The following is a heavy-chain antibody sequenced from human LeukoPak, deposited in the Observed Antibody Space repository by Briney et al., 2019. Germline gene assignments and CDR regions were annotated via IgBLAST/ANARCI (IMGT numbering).Heavy chain of an antibody. V-gene: IGHV5-51*01. J-gene: IGHJ4*02. CDR2: IYPGDSDT. CDR1: EDSFTNYW. Sequence: GESLKISCKGSEDSFTNYWIGWVRQMHGKGLECMGIIYPGDSDTRYSPSFQGQVTISADKSISTAYLQWSSLKASDTAMYYCARHYYDYVWGSYGIDYWGQGTLVTVSS. CDR3: ARHYYDYVWGSYGIDY. D-gene: IGHD3-16*01.